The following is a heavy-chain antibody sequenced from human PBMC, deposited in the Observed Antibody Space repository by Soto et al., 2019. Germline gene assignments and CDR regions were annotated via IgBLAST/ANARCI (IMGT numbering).Heavy chain of an antibody. V-gene: IGHV3-15*07. CDR1: GFTVSNAW. CDR3: TTAKSSAYDH. CDR2: IKSKADGGTT. D-gene: IGHD6-19*01. J-gene: IGHJ4*02. Sequence: VQLVESGGGLVKPGGSLRLSCAASGFTVSNAWMNWLRQAPGKGLEWVGRIKSKADGGTTDYAAPVRGRFTISRDDSKNTLYLQMDNLKTDDSALYYCTTAKSSAYDHWGQGTLVTVSS.